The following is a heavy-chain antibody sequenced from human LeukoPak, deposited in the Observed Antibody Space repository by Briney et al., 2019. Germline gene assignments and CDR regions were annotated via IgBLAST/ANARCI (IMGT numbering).Heavy chain of an antibody. V-gene: IGHV1-69*13. D-gene: IGHD5-12*01. CDR1: GGTFSNYA. Sequence: SVKVSCKGSGGTFSNYAFNWVRQAPGQGLEWMGRIIPVSGTANYLQKFQGRVTITSDESTSTAYMELISLRSDDTAVYYCARSGITTIPNFDYWGQGTLVTVSS. CDR2: IIPVSGTA. J-gene: IGHJ4*02. CDR3: ARSGITTIPNFDY.